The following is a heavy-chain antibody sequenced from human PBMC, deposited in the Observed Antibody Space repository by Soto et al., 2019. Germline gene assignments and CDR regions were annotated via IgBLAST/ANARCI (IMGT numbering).Heavy chain of an antibody. CDR3: ASLLGCSTTSCYSIWFDP. V-gene: IGHV4-59*08. CDR2: IDYSGNT. J-gene: IGHJ5*02. Sequence: SETLSLTCTASGGSISSYYWSWIRQPPGKGQERIGYIDYSGNTNYNPSLKSRVTISADTSKNQVSLNLSSVTAADTAVYYCASLLGCSTTSCYSIWFDPWGQGTLVTVSS. CDR1: GGSISSYY. D-gene: IGHD2-2*01.